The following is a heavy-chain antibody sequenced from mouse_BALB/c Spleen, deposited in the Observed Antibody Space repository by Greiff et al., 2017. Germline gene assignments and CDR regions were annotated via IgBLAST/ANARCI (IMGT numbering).Heavy chain of an antibody. Sequence: VQLKESGGDLVKPGGSLKLSCAASGFTFSSYGMSWVRQTPDKRLEWVATISSGGSYTYYPDSVKGRFTISRDNAKNTLYLQMSSLKSEDTAMYYCARRGYGNYEAMDYWGQGTSVTVSS. CDR2: ISSGGSYT. CDR3: ARRGYGNYEAMDY. V-gene: IGHV5-6*01. D-gene: IGHD2-1*01. CDR1: GFTFSSYG. J-gene: IGHJ4*01.